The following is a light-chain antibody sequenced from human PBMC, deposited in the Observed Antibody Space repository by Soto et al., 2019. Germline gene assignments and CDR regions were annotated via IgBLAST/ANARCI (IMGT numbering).Light chain of an antibody. CDR2: EVS. Sequence: QSALTQPASVSGSPGQSITTSCTGTSRNVGGYNYVSWYQQHPGKAPKLMIYEVSNRPSGVSNRFSGSKSGNTASLTISGLQAEDEADYYCSSYTSSSSLYVFGTGTKLTVL. V-gene: IGLV2-14*01. CDR3: SSYTSSSSLYV. J-gene: IGLJ1*01. CDR1: SRNVGGYNY.